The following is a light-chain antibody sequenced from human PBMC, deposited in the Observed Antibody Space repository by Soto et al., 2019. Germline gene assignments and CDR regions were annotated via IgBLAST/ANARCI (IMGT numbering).Light chain of an antibody. J-gene: IGKJ2*01. Sequence: EIIMTQSPASLSVSPGERVTLSCRASQSVSNKLAWYQQKPGQAPRVLIFGASTRAPGIPGRFSGGGSGTEFTLTISSRQSEDSAVYYCQQYYNWRTFGQGTRLEIK. CDR3: QQYYNWRT. V-gene: IGKV3-15*01. CDR1: QSVSNK. CDR2: GAS.